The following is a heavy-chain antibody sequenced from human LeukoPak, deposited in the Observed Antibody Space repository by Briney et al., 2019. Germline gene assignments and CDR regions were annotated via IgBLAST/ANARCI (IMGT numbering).Heavy chain of an antibody. V-gene: IGHV4-59*01. CDR2: IYYSGST. CDR1: GGSISIYY. CDR3: ASYSSFSFYFDY. Sequence: SETLSLTCTVSGGSISIYYWSWIRQPPGKGLEWIGYIYYSGSTNYNPSLKSRVTISVDTSKNQFSLKLSSVTAADTAVYYCASYSSFSFYFDYWGQGTLVTVSS. J-gene: IGHJ4*02. D-gene: IGHD6-6*01.